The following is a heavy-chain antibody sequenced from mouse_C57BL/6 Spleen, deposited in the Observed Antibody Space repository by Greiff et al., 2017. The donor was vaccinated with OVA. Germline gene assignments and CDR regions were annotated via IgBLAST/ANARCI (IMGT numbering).Heavy chain of an antibody. D-gene: IGHD2-3*01. V-gene: IGHV1-53*01. CDR2: ITPSNGGT. CDR1: GYTFTSYW. J-gene: IGHJ4*01. CDR3: ARSLFDERYY. Sequence: QVQLQQPGPELVKPGASVKLSCKASGYTFTSYWMHWVKQRPGQGLEWLGNITPSNGGTNSNEKFKSKATLTVDTSSSTAYMQLSSLTSEDAAVYDSARSLFDERYYGGQGTSVTVSS.